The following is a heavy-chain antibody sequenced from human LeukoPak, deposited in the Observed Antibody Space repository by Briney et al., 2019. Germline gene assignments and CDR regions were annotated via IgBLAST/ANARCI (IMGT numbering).Heavy chain of an antibody. V-gene: IGHV4-59*08. CDR3: ARKHPSGYEDY. Sequence: SETLSLTCTVSGGSISGYYWSWIRQPPGKGLEWIGYIYYSGITSYNSSLKNRVTISVDTSKDQFSLKLSSVTAADTAVYYCARKHPSGYEDYWGQGTLVTVSS. CDR2: IYYSGIT. J-gene: IGHJ4*02. D-gene: IGHD3-22*01. CDR1: GGSISGYY.